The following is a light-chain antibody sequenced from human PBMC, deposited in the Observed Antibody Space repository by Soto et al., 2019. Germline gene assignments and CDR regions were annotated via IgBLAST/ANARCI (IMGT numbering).Light chain of an antibody. V-gene: IGKV3-20*01. Sequence: EVVLTQSPGTLSLSPGERATLSCRASQSVSNKYLAWYQQKPGQAPRLLIFGSSHRATGIPDRFSGSGSGTDFTLTISRLVPEDFAVYYCQQYGSSPPYTFGQGTKLEIK. J-gene: IGKJ2*01. CDR3: QQYGSSPPYT. CDR1: QSVSNKY. CDR2: GSS.